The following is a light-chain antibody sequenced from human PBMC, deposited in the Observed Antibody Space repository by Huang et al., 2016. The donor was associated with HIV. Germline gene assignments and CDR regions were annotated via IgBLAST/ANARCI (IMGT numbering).Light chain of an antibody. CDR2: DTS. V-gene: IGKV3-11*01. CDR3: QQRSSGVT. CDR1: QSVGTY. Sequence: IVLTQSPATLSWYPGERFTLSCRASQSVGTYIAWYQQHPGQSPRLLIYDTSNRATGTPVRFSGSGSGTDFALTISNLESEDFAVYYCQQRSSGVTFGGGTKVQVK. J-gene: IGKJ4*01.